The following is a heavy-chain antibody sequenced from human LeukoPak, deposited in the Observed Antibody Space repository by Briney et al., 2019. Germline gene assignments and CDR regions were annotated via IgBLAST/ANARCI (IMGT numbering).Heavy chain of an antibody. CDR3: ASIQVAVAGIMNDY. J-gene: IGHJ4*02. V-gene: IGHV3-21*01. Sequence: GGSLRLSCAASGFTFSSYSMNWVRQAPGKGLEWVSSISSSSSYIYYADSVKGRFTISRDNAKNSLYLQMNILRAEDTAVYYCASIQVAVAGIMNDYWGQGTLVTVSS. CDR2: ISSSSSYI. CDR1: GFTFSSYS. D-gene: IGHD6-19*01.